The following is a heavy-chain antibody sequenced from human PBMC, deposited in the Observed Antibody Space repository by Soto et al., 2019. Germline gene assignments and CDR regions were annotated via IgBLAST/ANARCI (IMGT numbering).Heavy chain of an antibody. Sequence: SLRLSCAASGFTFSSYGMHWVRQAPGKGLEWVAVISYDGSNKYYADSVKGRFTISRDNSKNTLYLQMNSLRAEDTAVYYCAKIPAGSSWSENFGYWGQGTLVTVSS. J-gene: IGHJ4*02. V-gene: IGHV3-30*18. CDR1: GFTFSSYG. D-gene: IGHD6-13*01. CDR3: AKIPAGSSWSENFGY. CDR2: ISYDGSNK.